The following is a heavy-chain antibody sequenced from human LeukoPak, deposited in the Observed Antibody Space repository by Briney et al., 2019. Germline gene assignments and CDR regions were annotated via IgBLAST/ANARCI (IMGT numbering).Heavy chain of an antibody. D-gene: IGHD5-24*01. J-gene: IGHJ6*03. CDR1: GFTFSTYS. CDR3: ARDRRRLWGRDGYNFYYYYYYMDV. CDR2: ISSSSIYI. V-gene: IGHV3-21*01. Sequence: PGGSLRLSCAASGFTFSTYSMNWVRQAPGKGLDWVSSISSSSIYIYYADSVKGRFTISRDNAKNSLYLQMNSLRAEDTAVYYCARDRRRLWGRDGYNFYYYYYYMDVWGKGTTVTISS.